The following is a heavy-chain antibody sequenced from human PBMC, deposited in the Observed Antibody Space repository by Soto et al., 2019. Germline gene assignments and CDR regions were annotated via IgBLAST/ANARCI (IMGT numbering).Heavy chain of an antibody. V-gene: IGHV4-59*01. CDR3: ARFRRNYFGV. CDR2: IYHIGTT. CDR1: GDSMSPFY. Sequence: PSETLSLTCTVSGDSMSPFYWSWIRQPPGKGLEWIVYIYHIGTTTYNPSLKSRVTISLGSSKNQFSLKLNSVTAADTAVYYCARFRRNYFGVWGQGTLVTVSS. J-gene: IGHJ4*02. D-gene: IGHD3-10*01.